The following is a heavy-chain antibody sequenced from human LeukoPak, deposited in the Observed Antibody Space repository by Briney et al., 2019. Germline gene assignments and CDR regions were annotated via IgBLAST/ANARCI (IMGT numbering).Heavy chain of an antibody. CDR1: GGSISSGNYY. V-gene: IGHV3-23*01. D-gene: IGHD4-23*01. J-gene: IGHJ6*03. Sequence: PSETLSHTCTVSGGSISSGNYYWSWVRQAPGKGLEWVSIISGSGGTTYYADSVKGRFTISRDTSKNTLYLQMNSLRAEDTAVYYCAKPVVSIYYYYMDVWGKGTTVTVSS. CDR2: ISGSGGTT. CDR3: AKPVVSIYYYYMDV.